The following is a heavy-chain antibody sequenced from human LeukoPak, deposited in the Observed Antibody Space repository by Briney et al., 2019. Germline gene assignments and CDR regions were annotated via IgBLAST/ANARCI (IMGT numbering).Heavy chain of an antibody. CDR3: TSQSGYDRTDY. Sequence: GGSLKLSCAASGFTFSGSAMHWVRQASGKGLEWVGRIRSKANSYATAYAASVKGRFTISRDDSKNTAYLQMNSLKTEDMAVYYCTSQSGYDRTDYWGQGTLVTVSS. CDR1: GFTFSGSA. CDR2: IRSKANSYAT. J-gene: IGHJ4*02. V-gene: IGHV3-73*01. D-gene: IGHD5-12*01.